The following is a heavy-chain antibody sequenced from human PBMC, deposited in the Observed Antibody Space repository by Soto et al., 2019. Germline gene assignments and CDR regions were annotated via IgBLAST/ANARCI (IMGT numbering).Heavy chain of an antibody. CDR1: GGSISSYY. V-gene: IGHV4-59*01. CDR2: IYYSGST. CDR3: ARDSPALAGSYFDY. D-gene: IGHD6-19*01. J-gene: IGHJ4*02. Sequence: QVQLQESGPGLVKPSETLSLTCTVSGGSISSYYWSWIRQPPGKGLEWIGYIYYSGSTNYNPSLKSRVTISVDTSKNQFSLKLSSVTAADTAVYYCARDSPALAGSYFDYWGQGTLVTVSS.